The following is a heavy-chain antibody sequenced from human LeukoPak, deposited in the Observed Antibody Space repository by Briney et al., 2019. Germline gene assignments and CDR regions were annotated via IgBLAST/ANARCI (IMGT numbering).Heavy chain of an antibody. CDR3: AREPTAPDY. CDR2: IYFTGTT. Sequence: SDTLSLTRTVSGGSLNRSSLHGGWIRRTPGKGREWIGIIYFTGTTYYTPSLKGRVTISADTSKSKFSLKLSSVTAADTAVYYCAREPTAPDYCGQGTLVTVSS. V-gene: IGHV4-39*02. J-gene: IGHJ4*02. D-gene: IGHD4-11*01. CDR1: GGSLNRSSLH.